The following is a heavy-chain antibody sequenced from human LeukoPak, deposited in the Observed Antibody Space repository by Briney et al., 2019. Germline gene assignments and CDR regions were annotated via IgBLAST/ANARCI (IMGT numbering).Heavy chain of an antibody. Sequence: KTGGSLRLSCAASGFIFSSYSMNWVRQAPGKGLEWVSSISSSTSYMYYADSVKGRFTISRDNAKNSLYLQVNSLRADDTAVYYCASSTSRAGGPGGHSFDYWGQGTLVTVSS. CDR1: GFIFSSYS. D-gene: IGHD2-2*01. CDR3: ASSTSRAGGPGGHSFDY. CDR2: ISSSTSYM. J-gene: IGHJ4*02. V-gene: IGHV3-21*01.